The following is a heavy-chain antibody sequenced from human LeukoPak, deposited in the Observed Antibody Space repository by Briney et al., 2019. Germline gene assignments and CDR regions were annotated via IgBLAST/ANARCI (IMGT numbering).Heavy chain of an antibody. V-gene: IGHV4-61*01. CDR1: GGSVSSGSHY. CDR2: IYSSGGT. CDR3: ARLISNYFDY. J-gene: IGHJ4*02. Sequence: PSETLSLTCTVSGGSVSSGSHYWSWIRQPPGKGLEWIAYIYSSGGTNYNASLKSRLTISLDTSRNQFSLKLSSATAADTAVYYCARLISNYFDYWSQGTLVTVSS.